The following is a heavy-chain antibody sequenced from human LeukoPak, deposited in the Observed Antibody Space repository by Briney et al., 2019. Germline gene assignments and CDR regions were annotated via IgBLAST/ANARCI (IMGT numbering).Heavy chain of an antibody. CDR1: GGTFSSYA. J-gene: IGHJ4*02. V-gene: IGHV1-69*06. CDR3: ARRSSGWYGGIDY. Sequence: GASVKVSCKASGGTFSSYAISWVRQAPGQGLEWMGGIIPIFGTANYAQKFQGRVTITADKSTSTAYMEPSSLRSEDTAVYYCARRSSGWYGGIDYWGQGTLVTVSS. CDR2: IIPIFGTA. D-gene: IGHD6-19*01.